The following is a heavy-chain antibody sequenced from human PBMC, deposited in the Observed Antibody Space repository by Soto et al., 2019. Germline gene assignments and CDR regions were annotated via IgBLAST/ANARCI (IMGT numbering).Heavy chain of an antibody. Sequence: QVQLVESGGGVVQPGRSLRLSCAASGFTFSSYAMHWVRQAPGKGLEWVAVISYDGSNKYYADSVKGRFTISRDNSKNTLYLQMNSLRAEDTAVYYCARGMTWIQLWSRFDPWGQGTLVTVSS. V-gene: IGHV3-30-3*01. CDR3: ARGMTWIQLWSRFDP. CDR2: ISYDGSNK. D-gene: IGHD5-18*01. J-gene: IGHJ5*02. CDR1: GFTFSSYA.